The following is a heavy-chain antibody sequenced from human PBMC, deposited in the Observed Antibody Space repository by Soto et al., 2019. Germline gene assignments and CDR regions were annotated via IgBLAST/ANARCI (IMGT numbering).Heavy chain of an antibody. CDR1: GFAFSSYA. CDR3: AQGPLSPPIATSLIVG. D-gene: IGHD2-15*01. J-gene: IGHJ6*02. CDR2: ISYEGNYI. Sequence: GGSLRLFCEASGFAFSSYAMHWVSQAPGKGVEWVIVISYEGNYIYYVDSVKGRFTISRDNSKNTLYVQVNSLRPEDTAVYYCAQGPLSPPIATSLIVGCGQGTTVTVSS. V-gene: IGHV3-30*18.